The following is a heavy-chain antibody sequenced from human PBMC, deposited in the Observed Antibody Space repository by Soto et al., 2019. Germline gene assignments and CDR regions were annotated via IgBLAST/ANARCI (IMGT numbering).Heavy chain of an antibody. CDR2: IIPIFGTA. CDR1: GGTFSSYA. D-gene: IGHD3-3*01. CDR3: ARGWSGRITIFGVVIRGYYYYGMDV. Sequence: SVKVSCKASGGTFSSYAISWVRQAPGQGLEWMGGIIPIFGTANYAQKFQGRVTITADESTSTAYMELSSLRPEDTAVYYCARGWSGRITIFGVVIRGYYYYGMDVWGQGATVTVSS. V-gene: IGHV1-69*13. J-gene: IGHJ6*02.